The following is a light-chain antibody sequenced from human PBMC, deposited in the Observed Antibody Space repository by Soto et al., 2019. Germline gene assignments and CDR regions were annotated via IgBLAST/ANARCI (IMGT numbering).Light chain of an antibody. CDR1: SSAVGASEY. J-gene: IGLJ1*01. V-gene: IGLV2-8*01. CDR3: TSYTSSYIFV. CDR2: QVS. Sequence: QPALTQPPSASGSPGQSVTISCTGTSSAVGASEYVSWYQQHPGKAPKLMIYQVSKRPSGVPDRFSGSRSGNTASLTVSGLQAEDEADYYCTSYTSSYIFVLGGGTKVTVL.